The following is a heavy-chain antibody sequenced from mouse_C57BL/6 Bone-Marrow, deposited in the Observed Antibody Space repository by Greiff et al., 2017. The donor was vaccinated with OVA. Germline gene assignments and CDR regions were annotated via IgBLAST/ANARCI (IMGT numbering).Heavy chain of an antibody. CDR3: ARGWLPYYFDY. V-gene: IGHV5-4*03. Sequence: DVKLVESGGGLVKPGGSLKLSCAASGFTFSSYAMSWVRQTPEQRLEWVATISAGGSYTYYPDNVKGRFTISRDNAKNNLYLQLSNLQSEDTAMYYCARGWLPYYFDYGGQGTTLTVSS. D-gene: IGHD2-3*01. J-gene: IGHJ2*01. CDR1: GFTFSSYA. CDR2: ISAGGSYT.